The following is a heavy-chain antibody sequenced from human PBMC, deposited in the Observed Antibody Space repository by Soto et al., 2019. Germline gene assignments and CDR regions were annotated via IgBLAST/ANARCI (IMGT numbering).Heavy chain of an antibody. Sequence: QVQVVQSGAEVKKPGSSVKVSCKASGGTFSYSGVGFGWVRLAPGQGFQWIGGIIPMSSVVNHGQGFQGRVTITADASTGKASMELSSLRSEDTDIYYCSPTFCGEECLSTYYLDQWGQGTLVTVTS. CDR2: IIPMSSVV. CDR3: SPTFCGEECLSTYYLDQ. D-gene: IGHD2-21*01. V-gene: IGHV1-69*12. J-gene: IGHJ4*02. CDR1: GGTFSYSGVG.